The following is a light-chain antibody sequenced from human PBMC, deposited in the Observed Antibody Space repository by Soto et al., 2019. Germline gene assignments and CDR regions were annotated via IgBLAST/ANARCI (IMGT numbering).Light chain of an antibody. V-gene: IGKV3-11*01. CDR2: DAS. Sequence: EIVLTQSPSTLSLSPGGRAIPPRTASQSVSSYLAWYQQKPGQAPRLLIYDASNRATGIPARFSGSGSGTDFTLTISSLEPEDFAVYYCQQRSNWPRATFGQGTKVDIK. CDR1: QSVSSY. J-gene: IGKJ1*01. CDR3: QQRSNWPRAT.